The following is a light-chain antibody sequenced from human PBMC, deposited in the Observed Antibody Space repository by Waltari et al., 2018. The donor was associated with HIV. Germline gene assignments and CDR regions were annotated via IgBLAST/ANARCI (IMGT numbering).Light chain of an antibody. V-gene: IGLV1-44*01. Sequence: QSVLTQPPSASGTPGQRVTISCSGSSSNIGSNTVNWYQQLPGTAPKLLIYSNNQRPSGVPDRFSGSKSGTSASLAISGLQSEDDADYYCAAWDDSLNGRGVFGGGTKLTVL. J-gene: IGLJ2*01. CDR2: SNN. CDR1: SSNIGSNT. CDR3: AAWDDSLNGRGV.